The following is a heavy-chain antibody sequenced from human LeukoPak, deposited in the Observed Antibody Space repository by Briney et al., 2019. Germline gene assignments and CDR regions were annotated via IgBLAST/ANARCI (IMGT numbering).Heavy chain of an antibody. D-gene: IGHD3-16*02. V-gene: IGHV3-23*01. CDR2: ISGSGGST. CDR1: GFPFSSYA. Sequence: GGSLRLSCAASGFPFSSYAMSWVRQAPGKGLEWVSAISGSGGSTYYADSVKGRFTISRDNSKNTLYLQMNSLRAEDTAVYYCAKANVWGSYRYYFDYWGQGTLVTVSS. CDR3: AKANVWGSYRYYFDY. J-gene: IGHJ4*02.